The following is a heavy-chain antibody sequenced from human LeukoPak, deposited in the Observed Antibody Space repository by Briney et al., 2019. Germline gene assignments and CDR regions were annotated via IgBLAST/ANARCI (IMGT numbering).Heavy chain of an antibody. V-gene: IGHV3-30*02. D-gene: IGHD2-21*01. J-gene: IGHJ4*02. CDR2: IRYDGSNK. Sequence: GGSLRLSCAASGFTFDDYAMHWVRQAPGKGLEWVAFIRYDGSNKYYADSVKGRFTISRDNSKNTLYLQMNSLRAEDTAVYYCANLFTPLFDYWGQGTLVTVSS. CDR1: GFTFDDYA. CDR3: ANLFTPLFDY.